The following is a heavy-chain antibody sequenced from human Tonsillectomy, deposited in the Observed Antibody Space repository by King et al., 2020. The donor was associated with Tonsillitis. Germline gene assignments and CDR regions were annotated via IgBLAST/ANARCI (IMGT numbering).Heavy chain of an antibody. CDR3: ASRASTDY. D-gene: IGHD2-21*01. V-gene: IGHV4-61*02. CDR2: MYTSGSA. Sequence: QLQESGPGLVKPSQTLSLTCTVSGGSINSGSYSWGWIRQPAGRELEWIGRMYTSGSANYNPSLKNRATLSVDTSKNQFSLKLSSVTAADTAIYYCASRASTDYWGQGVLVTVSS. CDR1: GGSINSGSYS. J-gene: IGHJ4*02.